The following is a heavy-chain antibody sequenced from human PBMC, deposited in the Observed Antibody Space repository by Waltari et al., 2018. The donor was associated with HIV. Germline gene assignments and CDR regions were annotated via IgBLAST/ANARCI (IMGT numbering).Heavy chain of an antibody. CDR1: GYTFTGYY. CDR2: INPNSGGT. D-gene: IGHD6-13*01. CDR3: ARANGRDLSSWYYGY. J-gene: IGHJ4*02. V-gene: IGHV1-2*04. Sequence: QVQLVQSGAEVKKPGASVKVSCKASGYTFTGYYMHWVRQAPGQGLEWMGWINPNSGGTNYAQKFQGWVTMTRDTSISTAYMELSRLRSDDTAVYYCARANGRDLSSWYYGYWGQGTLVTVSS.